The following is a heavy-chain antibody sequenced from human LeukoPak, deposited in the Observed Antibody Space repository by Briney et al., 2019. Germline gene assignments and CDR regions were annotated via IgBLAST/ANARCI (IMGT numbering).Heavy chain of an antibody. D-gene: IGHD6-19*01. CDR2: ISSSSSYT. Sequence: GGSLRLSGAASGFTFSGYYMSWIRQDPGKGLEWVSYISSSSSYTNYADSVKGRFTISRDNAKNSLYLQMNSLRAEDTAVFYCARRAKEYSSGWYPNFDYWGQGTLVNVSS. CDR1: GFTFSGYY. V-gene: IGHV3-11*03. CDR3: ARRAKEYSSGWYPNFDY. J-gene: IGHJ4*02.